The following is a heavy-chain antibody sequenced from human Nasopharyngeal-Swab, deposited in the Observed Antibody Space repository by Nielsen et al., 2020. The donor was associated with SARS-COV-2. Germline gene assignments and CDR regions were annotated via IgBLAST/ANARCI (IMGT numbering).Heavy chain of an antibody. Sequence: GGSLRLSCAASGFTFSSYSMNWVRQAPGKGLEWVSSISSSSSYIYYADSVKGRFTISRDNAKNSLYLQMNSLRAEDTAVYYCARDPSSIAARPDYYYGMDVWGQGTTVTVSS. D-gene: IGHD6-6*01. J-gene: IGHJ6*02. V-gene: IGHV3-21*01. CDR2: ISSSSSYI. CDR3: ARDPSSIAARPDYYYGMDV. CDR1: GFTFSSYS.